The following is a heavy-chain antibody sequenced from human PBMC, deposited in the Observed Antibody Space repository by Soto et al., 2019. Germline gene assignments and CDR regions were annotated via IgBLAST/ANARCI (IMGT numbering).Heavy chain of an antibody. V-gene: IGHV4-61*01. Sequence: SETLSLTCTVSGGSVSSGSYYWSWIRQPPGKGLEWIGYIYYSGSTNYNPSLKSRVTISVDTSKNQFSLKLSSVTAADTAVYYCAREINGSCAHRRMDVWGQGTTVTVSS. CDR1: GGSVSSGSYY. CDR2: IYYSGST. D-gene: IGHD1-26*01. CDR3: AREINGSCAHRRMDV. J-gene: IGHJ6*02.